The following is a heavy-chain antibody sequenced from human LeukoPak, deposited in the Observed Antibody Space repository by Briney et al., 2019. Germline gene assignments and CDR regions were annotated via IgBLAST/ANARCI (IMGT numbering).Heavy chain of an antibody. D-gene: IGHD3-10*01. Sequence: ASVKVSCKASGYTFTAYYMHWVRQAPGQGLEWMGWINPNSGGTNYAQKFQGRVTMTRDTSISTAYMELSRLRSDDTAVYYCARVWRVEKAFDYWGQGTLVTVSS. CDR2: INPNSGGT. V-gene: IGHV1-2*02. CDR1: GYTFTAYY. J-gene: IGHJ4*02. CDR3: ARVWRVEKAFDY.